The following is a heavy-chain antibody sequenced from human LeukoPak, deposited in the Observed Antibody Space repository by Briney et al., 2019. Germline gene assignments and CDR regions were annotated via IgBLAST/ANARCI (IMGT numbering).Heavy chain of an antibody. CDR2: NYYSGST. Sequence: SVTLSLTCSVSGGLISSYYGMWLREPRGEALVGIGYNYYSGSTNYNPSLESHVTISVDTSKNQFSLKLSSVTAADTAVYYCARDLGYNYDYWGQGTLVTVSS. CDR1: GGLISSYY. D-gene: IGHD5-24*01. V-gene: IGHV4-59*01. J-gene: IGHJ4*02. CDR3: ARDLGYNYDY.